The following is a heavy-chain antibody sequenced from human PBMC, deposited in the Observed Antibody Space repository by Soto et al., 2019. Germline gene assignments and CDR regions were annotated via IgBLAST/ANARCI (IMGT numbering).Heavy chain of an antibody. CDR3: ASFRRGVLDY. D-gene: IGHD3-10*01. V-gene: IGHV4-34*01. Sequence: SETLSLTCAVYGGSFSGYYWSWIRQPPGKGLEWIGEINHSGSTNYNPSLKSRVTISVDTSKNQFSLKLSSVTAADTAVYYCASFRRGVLDYWGQGTLVTVSS. J-gene: IGHJ4*02. CDR2: INHSGST. CDR1: GGSFSGYY.